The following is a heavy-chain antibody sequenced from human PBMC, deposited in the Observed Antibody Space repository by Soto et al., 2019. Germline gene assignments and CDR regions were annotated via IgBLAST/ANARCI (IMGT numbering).Heavy chain of an antibody. CDR1: GHTLTELS. D-gene: IGHD3-3*01. CDR2: FDPEDGET. J-gene: IGHJ6*03. V-gene: IGHV1-24*01. Sequence: ASVKVSCKVSGHTLTELSMHWVRQAPGKGLEWMGGFDPEDGETIYAQKFQGRVTMTEDTSTDTAYMELSSLRSEDTAVYYCATKSRYDFWSGPQPDYYYYYMDVWGKGTTVTVSS. CDR3: ATKSRYDFWSGPQPDYYYYYMDV.